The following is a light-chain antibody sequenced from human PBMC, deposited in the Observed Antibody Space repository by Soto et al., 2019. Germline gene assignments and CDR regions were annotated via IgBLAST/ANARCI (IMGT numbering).Light chain of an antibody. CDR1: SSNLGSNY. Sequence: QSVLTQPPSASGTPGQRVTISCSGSSSNLGSNYVYWYQQFPGTAPKLLIYSNNERPSGVPDRFSGSKSGTSASLAISGLRSEDEADYYCAAWDDSLRGQVFGTGT. J-gene: IGLJ1*01. CDR2: SNN. V-gene: IGLV1-47*02. CDR3: AAWDDSLRGQV.